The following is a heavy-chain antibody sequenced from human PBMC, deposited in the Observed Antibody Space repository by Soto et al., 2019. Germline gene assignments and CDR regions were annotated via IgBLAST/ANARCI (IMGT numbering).Heavy chain of an antibody. CDR2: IWYDGSNK. Sequence: QVQLVESGGGVVQPGRSLRLSCAASGFTFSSYGMHWVRQAPGKGLEWVAVIWYDGSNKYYADSVKGRFTISRDNSKNTLYLQMNSLRAEDTAVYYCARDRGRYYYDSSGYFFAYWGQGTLVTVSS. V-gene: IGHV3-33*01. CDR3: ARDRGRYYYDSSGYFFAY. CDR1: GFTFSSYG. D-gene: IGHD3-22*01. J-gene: IGHJ4*02.